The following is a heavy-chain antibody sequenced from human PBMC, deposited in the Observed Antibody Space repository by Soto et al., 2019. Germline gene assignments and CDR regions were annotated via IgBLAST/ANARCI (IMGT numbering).Heavy chain of an antibody. CDR2: VYSTGST. D-gene: IGHD7-27*01. J-gene: IGHJ4*02. CDR3: ARVGMGFGF. Sequence: QLVESGGGLIQPGGSLRLSCAASGFTVSSYYMSWVRQAPGKGLEWVSVVYSTGSTYYADSVKGRFTISRDISKNMIYLQMESLGAEDTAVYYSARVGMGFGFWGQGTLVTVSS. V-gene: IGHV3-53*01. CDR1: GFTVSSYY.